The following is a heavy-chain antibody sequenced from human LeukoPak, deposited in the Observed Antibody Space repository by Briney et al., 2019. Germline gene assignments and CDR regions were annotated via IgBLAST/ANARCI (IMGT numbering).Heavy chain of an antibody. CDR2: ISGSGGST. Sequence: GGSLRLSCAASGFTFSSYATSWVRQAPGKGLEWVSAISGSGGSTYDADSVKGRFTISRDNSKNTLYLQMNSLRAEDTAVYYCAKDMRYVLRYHDYWGQGTLVTVSS. V-gene: IGHV3-23*01. CDR3: AKDMRYVLRYHDY. J-gene: IGHJ4*02. D-gene: IGHD3-9*01. CDR1: GFTFSSYA.